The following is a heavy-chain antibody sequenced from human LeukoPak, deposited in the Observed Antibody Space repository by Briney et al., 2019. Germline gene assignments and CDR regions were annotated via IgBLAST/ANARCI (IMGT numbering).Heavy chain of an antibody. CDR3: ARQETGTSDY. Sequence: PSETLSLTCTVSGGSISSSSYYWSWIRQPPGKGLEWIGEINHSGSTNYNPSLKSRVTISVDTSKNQFSLKLSSVTAADTAVYYCARQETGTSDYWGQGTLVTVSS. V-gene: IGHV4-39*01. CDR2: INHSGST. D-gene: IGHD1-1*01. CDR1: GGSISSSSYY. J-gene: IGHJ4*02.